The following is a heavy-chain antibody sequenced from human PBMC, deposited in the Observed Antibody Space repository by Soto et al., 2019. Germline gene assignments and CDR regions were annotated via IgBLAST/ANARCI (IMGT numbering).Heavy chain of an antibody. D-gene: IGHD4-17*01. CDR1: GGSISSYY. J-gene: IGHJ4*02. Sequence: SETLSLTGPVSGGSISSYYCSWIRQPPGKGLEWIGYIYYSGSTYYNPSLQSRVTISVDRSKNQFSLKLSSVTAADTAVYYCARVGGRVYGDLDYWGQGTLVTVS. V-gene: IGHV4-59*01. CDR3: ARVGGRVYGDLDY. CDR2: IYYSGST.